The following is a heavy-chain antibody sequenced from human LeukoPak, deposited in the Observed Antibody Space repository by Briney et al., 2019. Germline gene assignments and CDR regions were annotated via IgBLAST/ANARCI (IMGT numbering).Heavy chain of an antibody. Sequence: GGSLRLSCAASGFDFSHYGMSWVRQSPGKGLEWVSTFSGTSTLTYYADSVKGRFTISRDNSKNTLYLQMNSLRAEDTAVYYCAREGGQYSSGWYYFDYWGQGTLVTVSS. V-gene: IGHV3-23*01. CDR2: FSGTSTLT. CDR3: AREGGQYSSGWYYFDY. J-gene: IGHJ4*02. CDR1: GFDFSHYG. D-gene: IGHD6-19*01.